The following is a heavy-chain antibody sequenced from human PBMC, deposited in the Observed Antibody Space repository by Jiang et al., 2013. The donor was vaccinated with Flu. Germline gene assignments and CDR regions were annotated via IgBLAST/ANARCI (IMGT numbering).Heavy chain of an antibody. J-gene: IGHJ4*02. CDR2: IYYSGST. CDR3: AMINSSSWYFDY. Sequence: PGLVKPSQTLSLTCTVSGGSISSGGYYWSWIRQHPGKGLEWIGYIYYSGSTYYNPSLKSRVTISVDTSKNQSSLKLSSVAAADTAVYYCAMINSSSWYFDYWGQGTLVTVSS. D-gene: IGHD6-13*01. V-gene: IGHV4-31*03. CDR1: GGSISSGGYY.